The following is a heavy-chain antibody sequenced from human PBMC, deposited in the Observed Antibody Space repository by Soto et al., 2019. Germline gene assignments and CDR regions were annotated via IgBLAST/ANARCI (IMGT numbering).Heavy chain of an antibody. CDR3: ARDFGSYFGY. D-gene: IGHD3-3*01. CDR2: IWYDGSNE. CDR1: GFIFSSYG. J-gene: IGHJ4*02. Sequence: LRLSCAASGFIFSSYGMHWVRQAPGKGLEWLAVIWYDGSNEYYAESVKGRFTISRDNPRNTLYLQMNNLRAEDTAVYYCARDFGSYFGYWGQGILVTVSS. V-gene: IGHV3-33*01.